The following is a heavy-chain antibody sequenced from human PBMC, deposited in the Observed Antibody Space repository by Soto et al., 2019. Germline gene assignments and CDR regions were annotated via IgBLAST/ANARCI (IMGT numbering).Heavy chain of an antibody. Sequence: CTGSLRKIAGKGLEWMGNIYPGDSDIRYSPSFESQVTISADKSISTAYLQWISLRASDTAMYYCARVQYFYSSGSYADYWGQGTLVTVSS. CDR2: IYPGDSDI. D-gene: IGHD3-10*01. V-gene: IGHV5-51*01. CDR1: C. J-gene: IGHJ4*02. CDR3: ARVQYFYSSGSYADY.